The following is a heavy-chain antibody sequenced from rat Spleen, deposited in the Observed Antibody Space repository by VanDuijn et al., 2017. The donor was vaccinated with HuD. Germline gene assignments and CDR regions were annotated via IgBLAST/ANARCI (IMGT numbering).Heavy chain of an antibody. CDR2: ISYEGSST. D-gene: IGHD1-11*01. Sequence: EVQLVESGGGLVQPGRSLKLSCAASGFTFSDYYMAWVRQAPTKGLEWVASISYEGSSTYYGDSVKGRFTISRDNAKSTLYLQMNSLRSEDTATYYCARHGTTEGMAYWYFDFWGPGTMVTVSS. CDR3: ARHGTTEGMAYWYFDF. J-gene: IGHJ1*01. CDR1: GFTFSDYY. V-gene: IGHV5-22*01.